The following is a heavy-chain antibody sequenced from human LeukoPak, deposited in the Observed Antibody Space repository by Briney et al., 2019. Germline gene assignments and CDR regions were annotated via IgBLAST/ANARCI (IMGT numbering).Heavy chain of an antibody. D-gene: IGHD3-22*01. CDR2: IYTSGST. V-gene: IGHV4-4*07. CDR3: AREEYDSSGYYPSIDY. J-gene: IGHJ4*02. Sequence: SETLSLTCTVSGGSISSYYWSWIRQPTGKGLEWIGRIYTSGSTNYNPTLKSRVTMSVDTSKNQFSLKLSSVTAADTAVYYCAREEYDSSGYYPSIDYWGQGTLVTVSS. CDR1: GGSISSYY.